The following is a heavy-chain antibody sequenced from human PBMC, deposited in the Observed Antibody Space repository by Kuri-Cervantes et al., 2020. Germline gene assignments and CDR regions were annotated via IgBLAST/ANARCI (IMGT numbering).Heavy chain of an antibody. J-gene: IGHJ5*02. V-gene: IGHV6-1*01. D-gene: IGHD3-22*01. CDR3: ARTIYDSSGYFPFAWFDP. CDR2: TYYRSKWYN. Sequence: SQTLSLTCAISGDSVSSNSAAWNWIRQSPSRGLEWLGRTYYRSKWYNGYAVSVKSRITINPVTSKNQFSLQLSSVTAADTAVYYCARTIYDSSGYFPFAWFDPWGQGTLVTVSS. CDR1: GDSVSSNSAA.